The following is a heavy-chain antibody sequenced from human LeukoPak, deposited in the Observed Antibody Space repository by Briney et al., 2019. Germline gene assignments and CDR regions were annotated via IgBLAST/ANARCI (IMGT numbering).Heavy chain of an antibody. Sequence: PGGPLRLSCAATGFTVSSNYMSWVRQAPRQGLEWVSVIYSGGSTYYADSVKGRFTISRDNSKNTLYLQMNNLRAEDTAVYYCARGRPVGASTVEDYWGQGTLVTVSS. CDR1: GFTVSSNY. D-gene: IGHD1-26*01. CDR2: IYSGGST. V-gene: IGHV3-66*01. CDR3: ARGRPVGASTVEDY. J-gene: IGHJ4*02.